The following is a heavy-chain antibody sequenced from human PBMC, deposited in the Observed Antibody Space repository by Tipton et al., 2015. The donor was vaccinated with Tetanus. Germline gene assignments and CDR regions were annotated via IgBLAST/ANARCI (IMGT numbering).Heavy chain of an antibody. J-gene: IGHJ6*02. CDR3: ARERPSLWPAARGWGENYYGMDV. D-gene: IGHD2-2*01. Sequence: SLRLSCAASGFTFSSYSMNWVRQAPGKGLEWVSYISSSSSTIYYADSVKGRFTISRDNAKNSLYLQMNSLRAEDTAVYYCARERPSLWPAARGWGENYYGMDVWGQGTTVTVSS. CDR2: ISSSSSTI. V-gene: IGHV3-48*01. CDR1: GFTFSSYS.